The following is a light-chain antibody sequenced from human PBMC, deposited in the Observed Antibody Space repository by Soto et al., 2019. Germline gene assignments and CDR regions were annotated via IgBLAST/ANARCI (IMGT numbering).Light chain of an antibody. CDR3: MQRIDFPWT. J-gene: IGKJ1*01. CDR2: TLS. V-gene: IGKV2-40*01. Sequence: DIVMTQTPLSLPVTPGEPASISCRSSQSLLDSDDGNTYLDWYLQKPGQSPQLLIYTLSYRASVVPARLSGGGSVTDFTRKISRLEAEDVGVYYYMQRIDFPWTFCQGTKVEIK. CDR1: QSLLDSDDGNTY.